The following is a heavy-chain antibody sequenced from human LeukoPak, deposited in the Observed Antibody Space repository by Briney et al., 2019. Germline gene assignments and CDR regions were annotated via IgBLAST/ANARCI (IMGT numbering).Heavy chain of an antibody. CDR2: IYYSGST. D-gene: IGHD1-7*01. J-gene: IGHJ4*02. CDR1: GGSIGSSSYY. CDR3: ARRNRNYGENRYEFDY. Sequence: SETLSLTCTVSGGSIGSSSYYWGWIRQPPGKGLEWIGSIYYSGSTYYNPSLKSRVTISVDTSKNQFSLKLTSVTAADTAVYYCARRNRNYGENRYEFDYWGQGTLVTVSS. V-gene: IGHV4-39*01.